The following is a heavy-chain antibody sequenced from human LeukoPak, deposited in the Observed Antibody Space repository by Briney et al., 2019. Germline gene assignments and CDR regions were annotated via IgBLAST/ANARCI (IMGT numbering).Heavy chain of an antibody. CDR2: IYTSGST. D-gene: IGHD5-24*01. Sequence: PSQTLSLTCTVSGGSICSGSYYWSWIRQPAGKGLEWIGRIYTSGSTNYNPSLKSRVTISVDTSKNQFSLKLSSVTAADTAVYYCARALDGYAYYYYYYMDVWGKGTTVTISS. V-gene: IGHV4-61*02. CDR3: ARALDGYAYYYYYYMDV. CDR1: GGSICSGSYY. J-gene: IGHJ6*03.